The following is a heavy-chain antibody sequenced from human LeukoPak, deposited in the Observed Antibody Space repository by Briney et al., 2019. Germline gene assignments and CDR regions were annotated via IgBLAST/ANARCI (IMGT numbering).Heavy chain of an antibody. Sequence: ASVKVSCKASGYTFTTYDINWVRQATGQGLEWMGWMNPNSGNTGYAQKFQGRVTITRNTSISTAYMELSGLRSEDTAVYYCATTPLRRNDGFDPWGQGTLVTVSS. CDR3: ATTPLRRNDGFDP. D-gene: IGHD1-1*01. CDR1: GYTFTTYD. J-gene: IGHJ5*02. V-gene: IGHV1-8*03. CDR2: MNPNSGNT.